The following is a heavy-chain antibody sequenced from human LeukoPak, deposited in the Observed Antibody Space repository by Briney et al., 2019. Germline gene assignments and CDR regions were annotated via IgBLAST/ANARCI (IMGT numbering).Heavy chain of an antibody. J-gene: IGHJ4*02. CDR2: IYYSGST. D-gene: IGHD1-26*01. CDR3: ARVLGAATHYLDY. Sequence: SETLSLTCTVSGGSISSYYWSWIRQPPGKGLEWIGYIYYSGSTNYNPSLKSRVTISVDTSKNQFSLKLSSVTAADTAVYYCARVLGAATHYLDYWGQGTLVTVSS. CDR1: GGSISSYY. V-gene: IGHV4-59*01.